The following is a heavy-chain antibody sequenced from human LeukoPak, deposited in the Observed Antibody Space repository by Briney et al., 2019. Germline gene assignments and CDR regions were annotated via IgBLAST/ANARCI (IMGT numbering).Heavy chain of an antibody. CDR2: ITRSGGST. J-gene: IGHJ2*01. V-gene: IGHV3-23*01. Sequence: GGSLRLSCAASGFTFSIYAMSWVRQAPGKGLEWVSGITRSGGSTDYVDSVKGRFTISRDNSKNTLYLQMNSLRAEDTAVYYCAKDPSIPSRYGSGWYSHWYFDLWGRGTLVTVSS. CDR3: AKDPSIPSRYGSGWYSHWYFDL. CDR1: GFTFSIYA. D-gene: IGHD6-19*01.